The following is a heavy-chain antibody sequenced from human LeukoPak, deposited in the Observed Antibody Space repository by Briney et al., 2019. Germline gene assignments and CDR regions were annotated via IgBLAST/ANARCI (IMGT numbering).Heavy chain of an antibody. CDR1: GFTFSSYW. J-gene: IGHJ4*02. Sequence: GGSLRLSCAASGFTFSSYWMSWVRQAPGKGLEWVANIKQDGSEKYYVDSVKGRFTISRDNAKNSLYLQMNSLRAEDTAVYYCARDLGMVRGVMGQWGQGTLVTVSS. V-gene: IGHV3-7*01. D-gene: IGHD3-10*01. CDR3: ARDLGMVRGVMGQ. CDR2: IKQDGSEK.